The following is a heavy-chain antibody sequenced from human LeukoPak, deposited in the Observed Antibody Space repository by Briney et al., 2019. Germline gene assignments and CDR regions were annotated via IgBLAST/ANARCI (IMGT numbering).Heavy chain of an antibody. Sequence: SETLSLTCTVSGGSISSSSYYWGWIRQPPGKGLEWIGSIYYSGSTYYNPSLKSRVTISVDTSKNQFSLKLSSVTAADTAVYYCARRTAHCSSTSCYRVAYNWFDPWGQGTLVTVSS. D-gene: IGHD2-2*02. CDR3: ARRTAHCSSTSCYRVAYNWFDP. V-gene: IGHV4-39*01. CDR1: GGSISSSSYY. J-gene: IGHJ5*02. CDR2: IYYSGST.